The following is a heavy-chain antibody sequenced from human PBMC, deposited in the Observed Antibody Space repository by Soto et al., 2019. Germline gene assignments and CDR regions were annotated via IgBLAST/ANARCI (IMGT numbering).Heavy chain of an antibody. J-gene: IGHJ4*02. CDR3: AKDVWRVVVTARANDY. Sequence: PGGSLRLSCAASGFTFSSYGMHWVRQAPGKGLEWVAVISYDGSNKYYADSVKGRFTISRDNSKNTLYLQMNSLRAEDTAVYYCAKDVWRVVVTARANDYWGQGTLVTVSS. D-gene: IGHD2-21*02. V-gene: IGHV3-30*18. CDR2: ISYDGSNK. CDR1: GFTFSSYG.